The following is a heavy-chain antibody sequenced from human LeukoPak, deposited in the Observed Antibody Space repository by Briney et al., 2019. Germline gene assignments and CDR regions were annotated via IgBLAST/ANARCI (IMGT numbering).Heavy chain of an antibody. CDR1: GYTFTRYG. Sequence: ASVKVSCKASGYTFTRYGITWVRQAPGQGLEWMGWISAYNGNTNYAHKVQGRVTMTTDTSTSTAYMELRSLSSDDTAVYYCARDNSAISDCSSASRFHFNYWGQGTLVTVSS. CDR3: ARDNSAISDCSSASRFHFNY. J-gene: IGHJ4*02. CDR2: ISAYNGNT. D-gene: IGHD2-2*01. V-gene: IGHV1-18*01.